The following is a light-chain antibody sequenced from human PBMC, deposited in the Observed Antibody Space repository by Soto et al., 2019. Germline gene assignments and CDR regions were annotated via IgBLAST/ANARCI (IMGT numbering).Light chain of an antibody. J-gene: IGLJ2*01. CDR2: EVS. V-gene: IGLV2-14*01. CDR1: SSDVGGYNY. CDR3: SSYTSSSTLVV. Sequence: QSALTQPASVSGSPGQSITISCTGTSSDVGGYNYVSWYQQHPGKAPKLMIYEVSNRPSGVSNRFSGSYSGNTASLTTSGLQAEDEADYYCSSYTSSSTLVVFGGGTKVTVL.